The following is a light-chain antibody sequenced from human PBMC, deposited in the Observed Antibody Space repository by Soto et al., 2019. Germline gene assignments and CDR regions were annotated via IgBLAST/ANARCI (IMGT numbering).Light chain of an antibody. CDR2: ATS. Sequence: DIQMPQSPSSLSSSVVARVTITYRTSQKSRIYLNWYQQKPGKAPQLLIYATSSLQIGVPSRFSASGSGTYFSLFISDLPPEDSAPYYCQHGYSCRLTSGRGNKVEIK. CDR3: QHGYSCRLT. CDR1: QKSRIY. V-gene: IGKV1-39*01. J-gene: IGKJ1*01.